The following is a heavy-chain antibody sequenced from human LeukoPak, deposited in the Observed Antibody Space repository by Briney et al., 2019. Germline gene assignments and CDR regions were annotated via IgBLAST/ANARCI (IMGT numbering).Heavy chain of an antibody. CDR2: ISSSSSYI. V-gene: IGHV3-21*01. J-gene: IGHJ3*02. CDR1: GFTFSSYS. D-gene: IGHD3-22*01. CDR3: ARGDNRESDAFDI. Sequence: PGRSLRLSCAASGFTFSSYSMNWVRQAPGKGLEWVSSISSSSSYIYYADSVKGRFTISRDNAKNSLYLQMNSLRAEDTAVYYCARGDNRESDAFDIWGQGTMVTVSS.